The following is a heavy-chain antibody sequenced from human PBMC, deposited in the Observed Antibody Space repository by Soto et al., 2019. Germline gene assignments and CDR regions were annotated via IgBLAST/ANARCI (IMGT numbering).Heavy chain of an antibody. CDR3: ARRALRYFDPYYFDY. CDR2: INHSGST. Sequence: QVQLQQWGAGLLKPSETLSLTCAVYGGSFSGYYWSWIRQPPGKGLEWIGEINHSGSTNYNPSLKCSVTRSVDTSQNQFSLKLSSVTAADTAVYYCARRALRYFDPYYFDYWGQGTLVTVSS. V-gene: IGHV4-34*01. J-gene: IGHJ4*02. D-gene: IGHD3-9*01. CDR1: GGSFSGYY.